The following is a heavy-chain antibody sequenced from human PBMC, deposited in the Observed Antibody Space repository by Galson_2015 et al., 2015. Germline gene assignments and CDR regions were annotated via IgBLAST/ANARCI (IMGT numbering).Heavy chain of an antibody. D-gene: IGHD3-10*01. Sequence: SETLSLTCTVSDGSITRSFWWSWVRQSPGKGLEWIGEINQSGTTNYSPSLKSRVTMSVDKLKNQFSLNLTSVNAADTAVYFCARGVHTLNRGLRTEYYYYAMDVWGQGTTVTVSS. CDR2: INQSGTT. CDR1: DGSITRSFW. V-gene: IGHV4-4*02. J-gene: IGHJ6*02. CDR3: ARGVHTLNRGLRTEYYYYAMDV.